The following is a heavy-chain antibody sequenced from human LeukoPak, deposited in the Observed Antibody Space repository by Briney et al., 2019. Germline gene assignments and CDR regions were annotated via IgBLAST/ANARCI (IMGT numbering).Heavy chain of an antibody. Sequence: PGGSLRLSCAASGFTFSSYSMNWVRQAPGKGLEWVSSISSSSSYIYYADSVKGRFTISRDNAKNSLYLQMNSLRAEDTAVYYCARGSEWELLSCDYWGLGTPVTVSS. CDR3: ARGSEWELLSCDY. D-gene: IGHD1-26*01. CDR1: GFTFSSYS. J-gene: IGHJ4*02. CDR2: ISSSSSYI. V-gene: IGHV3-21*06.